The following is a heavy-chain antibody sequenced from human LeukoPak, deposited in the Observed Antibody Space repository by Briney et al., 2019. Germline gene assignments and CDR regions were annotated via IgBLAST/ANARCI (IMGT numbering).Heavy chain of an antibody. D-gene: IGHD3-22*01. V-gene: IGHV4-59*08. CDR1: GGSVSSYY. CDR3: ARLGGYPLSAFDI. J-gene: IGHJ3*02. Sequence: PSETLSLTCAVYGGSVSSYYWSWIRQPPGKGLEWIAYIYKSESINYNPSLKSRVTISLDTSKNQFSLELSSVTAADTAVYYCARLGGYPLSAFDIWGQGTVITVSS. CDR2: IYKSESI.